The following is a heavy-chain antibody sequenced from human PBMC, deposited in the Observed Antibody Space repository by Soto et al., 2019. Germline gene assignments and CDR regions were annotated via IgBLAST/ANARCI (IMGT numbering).Heavy chain of an antibody. Sequence: QVQLVQSGAEVKKPGSSVKVSCKASGGTFSSYAISWVRQAPGQGLEWMGGIIPVLGTANYAQKVQGRVTINADASTRAAYMEMSSLSSEDPAVYYCAIDNSGDYDAFDIWGQGTMVTVSS. V-gene: IGHV1-69*12. D-gene: IGHD3-22*01. J-gene: IGHJ3*02. CDR1: GGTFSSYA. CDR3: AIDNSGDYDAFDI. CDR2: IIPVLGTA.